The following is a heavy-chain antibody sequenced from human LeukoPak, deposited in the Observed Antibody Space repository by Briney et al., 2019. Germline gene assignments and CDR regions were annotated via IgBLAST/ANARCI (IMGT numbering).Heavy chain of an antibody. Sequence: PSETLSLTCTVSGGSISSYYWSWIRQPAGKGLEWIGRIYTSGSTNYNPSLKSRVTISVDTSKNQFSLKLSSVTAADTAVYYCARDLVLSVSEYYFDYWGQGTLVTVSS. CDR2: IYTSGST. J-gene: IGHJ4*02. CDR3: ARDLVLSVSEYYFDY. V-gene: IGHV4-4*07. D-gene: IGHD2-8*02. CDR1: GGSISSYY.